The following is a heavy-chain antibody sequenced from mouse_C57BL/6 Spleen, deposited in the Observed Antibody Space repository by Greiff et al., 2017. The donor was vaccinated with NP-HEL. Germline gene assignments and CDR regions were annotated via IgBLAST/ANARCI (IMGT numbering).Heavy chain of an antibody. J-gene: IGHJ2*01. CDR3: AREIVSSFDY. CDR1: GFTFSDYY. D-gene: IGHD6-1*01. CDR2: INYDGSST. Sequence: EVMLVESEGGLVQPGSSMKLSCTASGFTFSDYYMAWVRQVPEKGLEWVANINYDGSSTYYLDSLKSRFIISRDNAKNILYLQMSSLKSEDTATYYCAREIVSSFDYWGQGTTLTVSS. V-gene: IGHV5-16*01.